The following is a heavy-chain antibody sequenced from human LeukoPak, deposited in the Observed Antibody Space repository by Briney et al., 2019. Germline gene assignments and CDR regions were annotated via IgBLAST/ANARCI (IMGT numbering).Heavy chain of an antibody. CDR2: ISSDGINK. CDR1: GFTFSGYG. Sequence: GALRLSCAASGFTFSGYGMHWVRQAPGKGLEWVAFISSDGINKYYADSVKGRFTISRDNSENTLYLQMNSLRADDTAVYFCARDYGVYSDSWGQGTLVTVSS. J-gene: IGHJ4*02. CDR3: ARDYGVYSDS. V-gene: IGHV3-30*01. D-gene: IGHD4-17*01.